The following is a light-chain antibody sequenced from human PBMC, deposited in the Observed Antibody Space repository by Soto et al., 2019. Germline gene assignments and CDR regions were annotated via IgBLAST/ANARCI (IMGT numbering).Light chain of an antibody. CDR2: GAS. CDR3: QQRSHWPRT. CDR1: QSVSNNY. V-gene: IGKV3D-20*02. Sequence: IVLTQSPGTLSLSPGERATLSCRASQSVSNNYLAWYQQKPGQAPRLLIYGASNRATGIPDRFSGSGSGTDFTLTISSLEPEDSAVYYCQQRSHWPRTFGQGTKVDIK. J-gene: IGKJ1*01.